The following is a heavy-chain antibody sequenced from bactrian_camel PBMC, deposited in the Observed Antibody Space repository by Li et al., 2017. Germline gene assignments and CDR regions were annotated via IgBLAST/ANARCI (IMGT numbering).Heavy chain of an antibody. D-gene: IGHD8*01. CDR3: AYDPGASRCNDDAWTALTLGIF. J-gene: IGHJ4*01. Sequence: VQLVESGGGSVQAGGSLRLSCAASGYGYTKHCMAWFRQGPGKERDRIASIHSDGATSYSDSVKGRFIISRDNAKNTMYLQMNSLIPEDTAVYYCAYDPGASRCNDDAWTALTLGIFWGQGTQVTVS. CDR2: IHSDGAT. CDR1: GYGYTKHC. V-gene: IGHV3S53*01.